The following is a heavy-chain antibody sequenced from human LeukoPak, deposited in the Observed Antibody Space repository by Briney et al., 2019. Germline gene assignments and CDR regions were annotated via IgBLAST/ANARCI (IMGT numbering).Heavy chain of an antibody. Sequence: GGSLRLSCAASGFTFSTYRMSWVRQAPGKGLEWVANIKQDGSEKYYVDSVKGRFTISRDNAKNSLYLQMNSLRAEDTAVYYCAREGWKRSGWPGYWGQGTLVTVSS. V-gene: IGHV3-7*01. CDR2: IKQDGSEK. J-gene: IGHJ4*02. CDR3: AREGWKRSGWPGY. D-gene: IGHD6-19*01. CDR1: GFTFSTYR.